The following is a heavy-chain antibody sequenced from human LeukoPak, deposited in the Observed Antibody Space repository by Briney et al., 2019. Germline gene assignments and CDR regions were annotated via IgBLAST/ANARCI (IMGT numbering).Heavy chain of an antibody. J-gene: IGHJ3*02. D-gene: IGHD3-16*01. CDR3: ARDIEGGAFDI. CDR2: VYSTGTP. CDR1: GDSISRRSSY. Sequence: SETLSLTCSVSGDSISRRSSYWTWIRQPAGRGLEWIGRVYSTGTPNYNPSLKSRVTISVDTSKNQFSLKLSSVTAADTAVYYCARDIEGGAFDIWGQGTMVTVSS. V-gene: IGHV4-61*02.